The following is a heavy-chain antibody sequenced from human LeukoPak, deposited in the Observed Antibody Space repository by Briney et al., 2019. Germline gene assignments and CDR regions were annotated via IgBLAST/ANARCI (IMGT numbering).Heavy chain of an antibody. V-gene: IGHV3-11*06. CDR3: ARDRTDYGSFDI. D-gene: IGHD4-17*01. J-gene: IGHJ3*02. CDR1: GFTFSDYY. CDR2: LSHTSSYT. Sequence: PGGSLRLSCAASGFTFSDYYMNWIRQAPGKGLEWVSYLSHTSSYTNYADSVKGRFTISRDNAKNSLYLQMNSLRAEDTALYHCARDRTDYGSFDIWGQGTMVTASS.